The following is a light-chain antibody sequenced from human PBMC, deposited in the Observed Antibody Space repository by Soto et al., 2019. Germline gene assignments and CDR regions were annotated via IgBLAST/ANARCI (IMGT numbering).Light chain of an antibody. CDR1: QSVSSSY. J-gene: IGKJ1*01. CDR3: QQYGSSPET. Sequence: EIVWTQSPGTLSLSPGERATLSCRASQSVSSSYLAWYQQKPGQAPKLLIYGASIRATGIPDRVSGSGSGTDFTLTISRLEPEDFAVYYCQQYGSSPETFGQGTKVDIK. V-gene: IGKV3-20*01. CDR2: GAS.